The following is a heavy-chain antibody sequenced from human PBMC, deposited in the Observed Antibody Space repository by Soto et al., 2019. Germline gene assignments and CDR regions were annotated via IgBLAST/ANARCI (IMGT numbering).Heavy chain of an antibody. CDR1: GASISSSSFY. J-gene: IGHJ5*02. Sequence: SETLSLTCTVSGASISSSSFYWGWIRQPPGKGLEWIASIYYSGSTFYNPSLKSRVTMSVDTSKNQFSLNLRSVTAADTAVYYCASEGYCSGGSCYSDPTGNWFDPWGQGTLVTVSS. CDR3: ASEGYCSGGSCYSDPTGNWFDP. CDR2: IYYSGST. V-gene: IGHV4-39*01. D-gene: IGHD2-15*01.